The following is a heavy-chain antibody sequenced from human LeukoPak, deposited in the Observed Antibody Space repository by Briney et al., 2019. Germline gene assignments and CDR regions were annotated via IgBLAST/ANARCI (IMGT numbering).Heavy chain of an antibody. CDR3: AKDPRTSVYSDGSFDY. CDR1: GFIFSNYD. J-gene: IGHJ4*02. D-gene: IGHD3-10*01. CDR2: RGSGGSNE. V-gene: IGHV3-30*02. Sequence: GGSLRLPCAASGFIFSNYDMHWVRQARGKGVEGVSYRGSGGSNEHYADSVKGRFTVSRDNSKNTLYLQMNSLRGEDAAVYYCAKDPRTSVYSDGSFDYWGQGTLVTVSS.